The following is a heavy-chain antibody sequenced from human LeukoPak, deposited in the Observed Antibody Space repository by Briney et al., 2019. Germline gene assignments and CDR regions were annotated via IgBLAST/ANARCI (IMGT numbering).Heavy chain of an antibody. Sequence: GGSLRLSWAASGFTFSSYWMSWVRQAPGKGLEWVANIKQDGSEKYYVDSVKGRFTISRDNAKNSLYLQMNSLRAEDTAVYYCARTPLTDYYDSSGYPDYWGQGTLVTVSS. CDR2: IKQDGSEK. CDR3: ARTPLTDYYDSSGYPDY. J-gene: IGHJ4*02. CDR1: GFTFSSYW. V-gene: IGHV3-7*01. D-gene: IGHD3-22*01.